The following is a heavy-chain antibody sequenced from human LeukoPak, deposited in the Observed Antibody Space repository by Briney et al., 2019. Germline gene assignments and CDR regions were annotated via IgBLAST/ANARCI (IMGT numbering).Heavy chain of an antibody. J-gene: IGHJ6*03. D-gene: IGHD3-10*01. CDR3: ARAPRGLWFGEFAGYMDV. CDR1: GFIFSNYS. Sequence: NPGGSLRLSCAVSGFIFSNYSMTWVRQAPGKGLEWVSSISSSGSFLLYADSVKGRSTISRDNAKNSLYLQMNSLRAEDTAVYYCARAPRGLWFGEFAGYMDVWGKGTTVTVSS. CDR2: ISSSGSFL. V-gene: IGHV3-21*01.